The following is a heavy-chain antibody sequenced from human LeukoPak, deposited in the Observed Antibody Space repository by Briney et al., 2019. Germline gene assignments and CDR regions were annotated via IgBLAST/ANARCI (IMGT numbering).Heavy chain of an antibody. J-gene: IGHJ4*02. CDR3: ARSGTIATRRNYIDY. V-gene: IGHV5-51*01. CDR1: GYSFPTYW. D-gene: IGHD6-6*01. CDR2: IYPGDSDT. Sequence: GESLKISCKGSGYSFPTYWIGWVRQIPGKGLEWMGIIYPGDSDTRYSPSFEGEVPISADRSISTAYLQWSSLKASDTAMYYCARSGTIATRRNYIDYWGQGTLVTVSS.